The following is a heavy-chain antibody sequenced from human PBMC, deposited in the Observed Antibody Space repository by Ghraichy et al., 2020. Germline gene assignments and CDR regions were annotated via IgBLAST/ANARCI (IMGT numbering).Heavy chain of an antibody. J-gene: IGHJ4*02. CDR2: IYWNDDK. CDR3: ANGEAVAGNLLHFDY. Sequence: SGPTLVKPTQTLTLTCTFSGFSLSTSGVGVGWIRQPPGKALEWLALIYWNDDKRYSPSLKSRLTITKDTSKNQVVLTMTNMDPVDTATYYCANGEAVAGNLLHFDYWGQGTLVTVSS. D-gene: IGHD6-19*01. CDR1: GFSLSTSGVG. V-gene: IGHV2-5*01.